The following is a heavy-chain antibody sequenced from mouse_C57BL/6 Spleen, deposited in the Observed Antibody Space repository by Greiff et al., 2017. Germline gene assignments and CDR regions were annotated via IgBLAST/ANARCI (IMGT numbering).Heavy chain of an antibody. CDR1: GYTFTSYW. CDR3: ARSPSYDGYSFYAMDY. V-gene: IGHV1-69*01. J-gene: IGHJ4*01. Sequence: QVQLQQPGAELVMPGASVKLSCTASGYTFTSYWMHWVKQRPGQGLEWIGEIDPSDSYTNYNQKFKGKSTLTVDKSSSSAYMQLSSLTSEDSAVYYCARSPSYDGYSFYAMDYWGQGTSVTVSS. CDR2: IDPSDSYT. D-gene: IGHD2-3*01.